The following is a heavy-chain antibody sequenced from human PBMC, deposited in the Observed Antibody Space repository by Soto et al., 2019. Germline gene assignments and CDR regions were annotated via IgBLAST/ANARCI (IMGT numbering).Heavy chain of an antibody. Sequence: SQTLSLTCAISGDSVSSSSAAWSWIRQSPSRGLEWLGRTYFRSNWYNDYAISVKIRIAFNPDTSTNQFSLQLNSVTPEDTAVYYCARDGGSSGWIDFWGQGTLVTVSS. CDR1: GDSVSSSSAA. D-gene: IGHD6-19*01. V-gene: IGHV6-1*01. CDR3: ARDGGSSGWIDF. J-gene: IGHJ4*02. CDR2: TYFRSNWYN.